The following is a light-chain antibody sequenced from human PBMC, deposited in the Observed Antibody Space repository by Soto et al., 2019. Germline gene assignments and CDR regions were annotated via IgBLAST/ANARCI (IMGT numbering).Light chain of an antibody. Sequence: QSALTQPRSVSGSPGQSVTISCTGNSSDVGGYNYVSWYQQHPGKAPKVMIYDVSARPSGVPDRFSGSKSGNTASLTISGLQAEDEADYYCCSYAGSPRYVLGTGTKLTVL. J-gene: IGLJ1*01. CDR3: CSYAGSPRYV. V-gene: IGLV2-11*01. CDR1: SSDVGGYNY. CDR2: DVS.